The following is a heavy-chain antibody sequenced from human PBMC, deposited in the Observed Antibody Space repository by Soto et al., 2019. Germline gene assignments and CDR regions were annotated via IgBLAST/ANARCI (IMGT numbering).Heavy chain of an antibody. CDR3: AIYGSGSYYNVPFDY. D-gene: IGHD3-10*01. V-gene: IGHV3-33*01. CDR1: GFTFSSYG. CDR2: IWYDGSNR. Sequence: GGSLRLSCAASGFTFSSYGMHWVRQAPGKGLEWVAVIWYDGSNRYYADSVKGRFTISRDNSKNTLYLQMNSLRAEDTAVYYCAIYGSGSYYNVPFDYWGQGTLVTVSS. J-gene: IGHJ4*02.